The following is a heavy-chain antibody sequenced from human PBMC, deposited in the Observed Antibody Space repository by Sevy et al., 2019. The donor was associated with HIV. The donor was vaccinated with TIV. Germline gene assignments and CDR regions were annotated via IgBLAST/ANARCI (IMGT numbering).Heavy chain of an antibody. CDR1: GFTFSGSV. Sequence: GGSLRLSCAASGFTFSGSVIYWVRQPSGKGLEWVGRIRSKADSYATAYAASVKGRFTNSRDDSKNTAFLQMNVLKTEDTTVYYCATPTMTSLDYFDYWGQGTLVTVSS. D-gene: IGHD2-2*01. CDR3: ATPTMTSLDYFDY. J-gene: IGHJ4*02. V-gene: IGHV3-73*01. CDR2: IRSKADSYAT.